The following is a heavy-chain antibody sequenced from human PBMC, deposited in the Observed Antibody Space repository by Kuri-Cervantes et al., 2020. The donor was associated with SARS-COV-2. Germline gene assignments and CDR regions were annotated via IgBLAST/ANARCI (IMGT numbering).Heavy chain of an antibody. Sequence: GSLTLSCTVSDASSSSYYWSWIRQPPGKGLEWVGYISYSGNTNYNPSLKSRVTISVDTSKNQFSLRLSSVTAADPAVYYCARDTGTYCSDLSCYGYYYYYGMDVWGQGTTVTVSS. CDR1: DASSSSYY. CDR2: ISYSGNT. CDR3: ARDTGTYCSDLSCYGYYYYYGMDV. D-gene: IGHD2-15*01. V-gene: IGHV4-59*01. J-gene: IGHJ6*02.